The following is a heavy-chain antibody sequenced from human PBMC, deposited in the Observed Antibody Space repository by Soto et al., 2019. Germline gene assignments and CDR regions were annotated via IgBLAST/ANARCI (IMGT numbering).Heavy chain of an antibody. CDR3: ARRGDGAALGVDV. D-gene: IGHD3-10*01. J-gene: IGHJ6*02. CDR1: GFTFSSYA. Sequence: QVQLVESGGGVVQPGRSLRLSCAASGFTFSSYAMHWVRQAPGKGLEWVAVISYDGSNKYYADSVKGRFTISRENSKNTLYLQMNSLRAEDTAVYYCARRGDGAALGVDVWGQGTTVTVSS. CDR2: ISYDGSNK. V-gene: IGHV3-30-3*01.